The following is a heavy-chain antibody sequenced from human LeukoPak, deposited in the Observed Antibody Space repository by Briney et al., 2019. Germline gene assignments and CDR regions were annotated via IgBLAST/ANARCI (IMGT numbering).Heavy chain of an antibody. CDR2: IYHSGST. CDR3: ARERSYYDSSGYSPYNWFDP. Sequence: SETLSLTCTVSGYSISSGYYWGWIRQPPGKGLEWIGSIYHSGSTYYNPSLKSRVTISVDTSKNQFSLKLSSVTAADTAVYYCARERSYYDSSGYSPYNWFDPWGQGTLVTVSS. D-gene: IGHD3-22*01. CDR1: GYSISSGYY. J-gene: IGHJ5*02. V-gene: IGHV4-38-2*02.